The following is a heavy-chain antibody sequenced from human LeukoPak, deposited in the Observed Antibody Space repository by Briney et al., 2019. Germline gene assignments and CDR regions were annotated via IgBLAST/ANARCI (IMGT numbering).Heavy chain of an antibody. CDR1: GGSLSGYY. CDR2: INHSGST. CDR3: ARAAGKLSHDY. J-gene: IGHJ4*02. D-gene: IGHD1-1*01. V-gene: IGHV4-34*01. Sequence: SETLSLTCAVYGGSLSGYYWSWIRQPPGKGLEWIGEINHSGSTNHNPSLKSRVTISVDTSKNQFSLKLSSVTAADTAVYYCARAAGKLSHDYWGQGTLVTVSS.